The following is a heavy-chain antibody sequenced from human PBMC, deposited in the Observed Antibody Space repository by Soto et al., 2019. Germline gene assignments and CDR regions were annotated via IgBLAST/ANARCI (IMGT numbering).Heavy chain of an antibody. D-gene: IGHD2-15*01. CDR1: GGTFSSYA. CDR2: IIPIFGTA. J-gene: IGHJ2*01. Sequence: QVQLVQSWAEVKKPGSSVKVSCKASGGTFSSYAIRWVRQSPGQGLEWMGGIIPIFGTANYAQKFQGRVTITADESTSTAYMELSSLRSEDTAVYYCARGHCSGGSCYAENWYFDLWGRGTLVTVSS. V-gene: IGHV1-69*12. CDR3: ARGHCSGGSCYAENWYFDL.